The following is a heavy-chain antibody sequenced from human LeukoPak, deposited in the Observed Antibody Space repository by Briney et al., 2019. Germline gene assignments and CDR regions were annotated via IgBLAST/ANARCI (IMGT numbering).Heavy chain of an antibody. CDR1: GGSISSYY. D-gene: IGHD3-22*01. CDR3: ARHYYDSSGSRRDYYFDY. J-gene: IGHJ4*02. V-gene: IGHV4-4*09. CDR2: IYTSGST. Sequence: SETLSLTCTVSGGSISSYYWSWIRQPSGKGLEWIGYIYTSGSTSYNPSLKSRVTISVDTSKNQFSLKLSSVTAADTAVYYCARHYYDSSGSRRDYYFDYWGQGTLVTVSS.